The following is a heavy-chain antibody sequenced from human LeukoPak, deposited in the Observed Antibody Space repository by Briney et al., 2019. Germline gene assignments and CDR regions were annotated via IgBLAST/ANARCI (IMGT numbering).Heavy chain of an antibody. D-gene: IGHD6-19*01. CDR3: AKVLEQWLAIDY. V-gene: IGHV3-30*02. CDR2: IRYDGSNK. J-gene: IGHJ4*02. Sequence: GGSLRLSCAASGFTFSSYGMHWVRQAPGKGLEWVAFIRYDGSNKYYADSVKGRFTISRDNSKNTLYLQMNSLRAEDTAVYYCAKVLEQWLAIDYRGQGTLVTVSS. CDR1: GFTFSSYG.